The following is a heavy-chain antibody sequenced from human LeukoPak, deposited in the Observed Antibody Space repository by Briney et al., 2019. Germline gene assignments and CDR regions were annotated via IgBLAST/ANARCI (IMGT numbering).Heavy chain of an antibody. V-gene: IGHV3-30*04. CDR2: ISYDGSNK. CDR3: ARGGAAAAHLGIEYFQH. D-gene: IGHD6-13*01. CDR1: GFTFSSYA. Sequence: PGRSMRLSCAAYGFTFSSYAMHWVRQAPGKGLEWVAVISYDGSNKYYADSVKGRFTISRDNSKNTLYLQMNSLRAEDTAVYYCARGGAAAAHLGIEYFQHWGQGTLVTVSS. J-gene: IGHJ1*01.